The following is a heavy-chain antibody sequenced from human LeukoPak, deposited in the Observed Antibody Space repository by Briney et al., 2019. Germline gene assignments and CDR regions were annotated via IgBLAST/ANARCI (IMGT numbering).Heavy chain of an antibody. Sequence: ASVKVSCKTSGYTFTSYYMHWVRQAPGQGLEWMGIINPSGGSTSYAQKFQGRVTMTRDTSITTVYMELSSLTSDDTAVYYCARALRVSTYHWFDPWGQGTLVTVSS. CDR1: GYTFTSYY. J-gene: IGHJ5*02. CDR3: ARALRVSTYHWFDP. CDR2: INPSGGST. D-gene: IGHD5/OR15-5a*01. V-gene: IGHV1-46*01.